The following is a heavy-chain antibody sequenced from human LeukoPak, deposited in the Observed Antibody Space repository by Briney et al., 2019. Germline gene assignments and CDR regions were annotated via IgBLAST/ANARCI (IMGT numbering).Heavy chain of an antibody. CDR1: GGSISIYY. CDR3: ARRGTTDYWYDP. V-gene: IGHV4-59*08. J-gene: IGHJ5*02. Sequence: TSETLSLTCTVSGGSISIYYWSWIRQPPGNGLEWIGYIYYSGSTNYNPSLKSRVNISVDTSKNQFSLKLSSVTAADTAVYYCARRGTTDYWYDPWGQGTLVTVSS. CDR2: IYYSGST. D-gene: IGHD4-17*01.